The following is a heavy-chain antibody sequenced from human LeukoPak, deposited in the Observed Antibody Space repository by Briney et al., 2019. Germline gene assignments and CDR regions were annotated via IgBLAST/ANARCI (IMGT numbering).Heavy chain of an antibody. CDR2: ISYDESNK. V-gene: IGHV3-30*04. CDR3: ASGTLSYYYMDV. J-gene: IGHJ6*03. CDR1: GFTFSSYA. Sequence: GGSLRLSCAASGFTFSSYAMHWVRQAPGKGLEWVAVISYDESNKYYADSVKGRFTISRDNSKNTLFLQMNRLRADDTAVYYRASGTLSYYYMDVWGKGTTVTISS.